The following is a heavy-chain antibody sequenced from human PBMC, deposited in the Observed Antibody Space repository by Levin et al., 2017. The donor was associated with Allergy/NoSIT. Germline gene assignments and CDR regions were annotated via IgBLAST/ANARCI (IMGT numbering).Heavy chain of an antibody. CDR2: ITSSGGTT. V-gene: IGHV3-23*01. Sequence: PGGSLRLSCAVSGFTFSTYAMSWVRQAPGKGLEWVSGITSSGGTTYYADSVKGRFTISRDNSKNTLYLQMNSLRAEDTAVYYCAKAYDSSAYYFSIDYWGQGTLATVSS. CDR1: GFTFSTYA. J-gene: IGHJ4*02. CDR3: AKAYDSSAYYFSIDY. D-gene: IGHD3-22*01.